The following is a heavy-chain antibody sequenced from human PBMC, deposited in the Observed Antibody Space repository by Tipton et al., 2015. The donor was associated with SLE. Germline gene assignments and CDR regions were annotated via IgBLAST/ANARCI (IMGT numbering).Heavy chain of an antibody. CDR3: ARDLRPMDV. J-gene: IGHJ6*02. V-gene: IGHV4-59*01. CDR2: IYFSGST. CDR1: GGSISTYY. Sequence: TLSLTCTVSGGSISTYYWNWIRQPPGKGLEWIGYIYFSGSTNYSPSLRSRVAISLDTSKNQFSLKLSSVTAADTAVYFCARDLRPMDVWGPGTTVIVSS.